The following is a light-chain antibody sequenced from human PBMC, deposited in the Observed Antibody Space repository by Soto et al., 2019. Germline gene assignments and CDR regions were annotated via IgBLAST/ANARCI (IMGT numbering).Light chain of an antibody. V-gene: IGLV2-14*01. CDR3: FSYTRSGTYV. Sequence: QSVLTQPASVSGSPGQSITISCTGTGSDVGNYKYVSWYQQHPGKAPKLMIYEVSNRPSGVSNRFCGSKSGNTASQTISGLQAEDETDYYCFSYTRSGTYVVGTGTKGTVL. CDR1: GSDVGNYKY. J-gene: IGLJ1*01. CDR2: EVS.